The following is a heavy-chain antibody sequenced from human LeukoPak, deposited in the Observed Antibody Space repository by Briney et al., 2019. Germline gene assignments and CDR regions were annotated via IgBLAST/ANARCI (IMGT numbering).Heavy chain of an antibody. CDR3: ARVKDILTGYYRYFDY. V-gene: IGHV1-3*01. CDR1: GGTSSSYA. Sequence: ASVKVSCKASGGTSSSYAISWVRQAPGQGLEWMGWINAGNGNTKYSQKFQGRVTITRDTSASTAYMELSSLRSEDTAVYYCARVKDILTGYYRYFDYWGQGTLVTVSS. D-gene: IGHD3-9*01. J-gene: IGHJ4*02. CDR2: INAGNGNT.